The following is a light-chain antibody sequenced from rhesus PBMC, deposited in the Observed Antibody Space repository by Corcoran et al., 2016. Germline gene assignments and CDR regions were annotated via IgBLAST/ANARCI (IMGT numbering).Light chain of an antibody. J-gene: IGKJ2*01. V-gene: IGKV1-94*01. CDR2: AAS. CDR3: LQDYATPYS. CDR1: QGINKA. Sequence: DIQMTQSPSSLSASVGARVTVTCRASQGINKALSWYQQKPGKAPTLLISAASSLQTGVSSRFSGSGSGTDYTLTINRLQPEDVATYYCLQDYATPYSFGQGTKVEIK.